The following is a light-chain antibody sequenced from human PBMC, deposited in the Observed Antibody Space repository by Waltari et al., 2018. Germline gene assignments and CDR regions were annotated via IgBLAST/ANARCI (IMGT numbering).Light chain of an antibody. CDR1: KRVTSRY. V-gene: IGKV3-20*01. J-gene: IGKJ2*01. Sequence: EIVLTQSPGILSLSPGERATLSCRASKRVTSRYLAWYQQKPGQAPRLPIYGTSSRPTGLPDRFSGSGSETYFTLTISRLEPEDFAVYYCQQYGDSPPYTFGQGTKLEIK. CDR2: GTS. CDR3: QQYGDSPPYT.